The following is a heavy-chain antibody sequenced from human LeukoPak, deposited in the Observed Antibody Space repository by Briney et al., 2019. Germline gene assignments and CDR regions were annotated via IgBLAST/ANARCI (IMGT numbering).Heavy chain of an antibody. CDR3: ARPLGSQGSYPLYNS. J-gene: IGHJ4*02. CDR1: GYTFTSYA. Sequence: GASVKVSCKASGYTFTSYAMNWVRQAPGQGLEWMGWINPNSGGTNYAQKFQGRVTMTRDTSISTVYMELSRLTSDDTAVYFCARPLGSQGSYPLYNSWGQGTLVTVSS. D-gene: IGHD3-16*01. CDR2: INPNSGGT. V-gene: IGHV1-2*02.